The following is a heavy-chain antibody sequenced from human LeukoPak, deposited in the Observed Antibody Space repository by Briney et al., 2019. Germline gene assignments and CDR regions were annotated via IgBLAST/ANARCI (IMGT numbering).Heavy chain of an antibody. Sequence: ASVKVSCKASGYTFTGYYIHWVRQAPGQGLEWMGWINPKSGDTNYAQKFQGRVTMTMDTPISTAYMELSRLRYDDTAVYYCARRVTATPWNIDYWGQGTLVTVSS. CDR2: INPKSGDT. J-gene: IGHJ4*02. D-gene: IGHD2-15*01. CDR1: GYTFTGYY. CDR3: ARRVTATPWNIDY. V-gene: IGHV1-2*02.